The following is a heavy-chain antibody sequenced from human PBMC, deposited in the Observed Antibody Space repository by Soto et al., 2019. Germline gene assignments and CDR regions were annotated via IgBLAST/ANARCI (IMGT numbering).Heavy chain of an antibody. J-gene: IGHJ6*02. D-gene: IGHD3-22*01. CDR1: GGSISSGGYY. CDR2: IYYSGST. V-gene: IGHV4-31*03. CDR3: ASDYDSSGYYPGGMDV. Sequence: SETLSLTCTVSGGSISSGGYYWSWIRQHPGEGLEWIGYIYYSGSTYYNPSLKSRVTISVDTSKNQFSLKLSSVTAADTAVYYCASDYDSSGYYPGGMDVWGQGTTVTVSS.